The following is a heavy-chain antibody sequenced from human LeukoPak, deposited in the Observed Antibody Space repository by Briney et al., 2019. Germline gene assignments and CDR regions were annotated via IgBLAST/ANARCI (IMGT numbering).Heavy chain of an antibody. V-gene: IGHV1-18*01. D-gene: IGHD2-2*02. CDR1: GYTFTSYG. J-gene: IGHJ4*02. CDR2: ISAYNGNT. CDR3: ARVYCSSTSCYIDY. Sequence: AASVKVSCKASGYTFTSYGISWVRQAPGQGLEWMGWISAYNGNTNYAQKLQGRVTMTTDTSTSTAYMELRSLRSDDTAVYYCARVYCSSTSCYIDYWGQGTLVTVSS.